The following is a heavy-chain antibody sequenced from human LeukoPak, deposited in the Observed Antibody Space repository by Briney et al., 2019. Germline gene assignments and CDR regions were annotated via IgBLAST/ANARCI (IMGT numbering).Heavy chain of an antibody. Sequence: SETLSLTCAVSGGSISSSNWWSWVRQPPGKGLEWIGEIYHSGSTNYNPSLKSRVTTSVDKSKNQFSLKLSSVTAADTAVYYCAQRETDYYGSGSYYGYWGQGTLVTVSS. D-gene: IGHD3-10*01. CDR1: GGSISSSNW. CDR2: IYHSGST. V-gene: IGHV4-4*02. CDR3: AQRETDYYGSGSYYGY. J-gene: IGHJ4*02.